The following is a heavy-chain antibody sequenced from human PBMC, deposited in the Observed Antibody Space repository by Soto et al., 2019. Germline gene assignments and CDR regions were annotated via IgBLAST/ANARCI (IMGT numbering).Heavy chain of an antibody. Sequence: GGSLRLSCAASGFTFSSYEMNWVRQAPGKGLEWVSYISSSVSTIYYVDSVKGRFTISRDNAKNSLYLQMNSLRAEDTAVYYCERELIKDAFDIWGQGTTVTVS. V-gene: IGHV3-48*03. CDR1: GFTFSSYE. J-gene: IGHJ3*02. CDR3: ERELIKDAFDI. CDR2: ISSSVSTI. D-gene: IGHD3-16*01.